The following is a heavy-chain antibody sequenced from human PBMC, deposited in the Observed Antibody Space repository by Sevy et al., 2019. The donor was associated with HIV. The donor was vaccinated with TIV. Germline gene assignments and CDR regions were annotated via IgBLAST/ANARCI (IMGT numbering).Heavy chain of an antibody. V-gene: IGHV3-30*18. D-gene: IGHD3-22*01. CDR1: GFNFSPYT. CDR2: ISNDGNKK. J-gene: IGHJ5*02. Sequence: GGSLRLSCAASGFNFSPYTMHWVRQAPGKGLEWVTSISNDGNKKYYADSVKGRFIISRDNPKNTMYLQMNSLRPQDTAVYYRAKEGYYYDSRGHDWFDPWGQGTQVTVSS. CDR3: AKEGYYYDSRGHDWFDP.